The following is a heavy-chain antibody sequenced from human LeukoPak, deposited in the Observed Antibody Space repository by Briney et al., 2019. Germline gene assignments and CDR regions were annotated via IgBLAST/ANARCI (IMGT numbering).Heavy chain of an antibody. CDR3: AREAPSYYDFWSGYPLYYYYYMDV. D-gene: IGHD3-3*01. V-gene: IGHV3-7*01. Sequence: GGSLRLSCAASGFTFSSYWMSWVRQAPGKGLEWVANIKQDGSEKYYVDSVKGRFTISRDNAKNSLYLQMNSLRAEDTAVYYCAREAPSYYDFWSGYPLYYYYYMDVWGKGTTVTVSS. CDR1: GFTFSSYW. J-gene: IGHJ6*03. CDR2: IKQDGSEK.